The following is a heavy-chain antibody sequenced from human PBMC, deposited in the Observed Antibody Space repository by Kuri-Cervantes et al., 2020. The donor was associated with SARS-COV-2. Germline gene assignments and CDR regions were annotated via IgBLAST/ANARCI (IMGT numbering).Heavy chain of an antibody. V-gene: IGHV3-21*04. D-gene: IGHD3-3*01. CDR3: ATASDFWSGYTGFDY. CDR1: GFTFSSYS. J-gene: IGHJ4*02. Sequence: GESLKISCAASGFTFSSYSMNWVRQAPGKGLEWVSSISSSSSYIYYADSVKGRFTISRDNSKNTLYLQMNSLRAEDTAVYYRATASDFWSGYTGFDYWGQGTLVTVSS. CDR2: ISSSSSYI.